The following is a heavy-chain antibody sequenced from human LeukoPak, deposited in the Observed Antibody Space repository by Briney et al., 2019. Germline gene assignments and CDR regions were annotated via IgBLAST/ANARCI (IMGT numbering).Heavy chain of an antibody. Sequence: KASETLSLICTVSGYSISSGYYWGWIRQPPGKGLEWIGSIYHSGRTFYNPSLKSRVTISVDTSKNQFSLKLSSVTAADTAVYYCAREYDGSGSYYNVWYNYYYMDVWGKGTTVTISS. V-gene: IGHV4-38-2*02. D-gene: IGHD3-10*01. CDR1: GYSISSGYY. J-gene: IGHJ6*03. CDR2: IYHSGRT. CDR3: AREYDGSGSYYNVWYNYYYMDV.